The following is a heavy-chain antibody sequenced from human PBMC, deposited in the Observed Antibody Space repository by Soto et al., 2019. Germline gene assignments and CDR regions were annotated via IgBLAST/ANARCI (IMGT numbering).Heavy chain of an antibody. CDR2: INPILSMS. J-gene: IGHJ4*02. CDR1: GDTFTFYS. V-gene: IGHV1-69*02. CDR3: ASSYGSGYRAFDY. Sequence: QVQLVQSGAEVKRPGSSVKVSCKASGDTFTFYSINWVRQAPGLGLEWMGRINPILSMSNYAQRFQGRVTMTADKSTSTAYMERSSLRSEDTAIYYCASSYGSGYRAFDYWGQGALVTVFS. D-gene: IGHD3-10*01.